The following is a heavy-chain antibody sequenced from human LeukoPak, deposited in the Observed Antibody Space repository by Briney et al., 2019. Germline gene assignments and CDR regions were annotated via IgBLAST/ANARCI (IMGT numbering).Heavy chain of an antibody. Sequence: GGSLRLSCAASGFTFSYYSMNWVRQAPGKGLEWVASISSRSSYIYYEDSLKGRFTISRDNAKYSLYLQMTGLRVEDTAMYFCARDLGDIVLEPPSIHFDLWGRGTLVTVSS. V-gene: IGHV3-21*01. D-gene: IGHD3-16*01. J-gene: IGHJ2*01. CDR3: ARDLGDIVLEPPSIHFDL. CDR2: ISSRSSYI. CDR1: GFTFSYYS.